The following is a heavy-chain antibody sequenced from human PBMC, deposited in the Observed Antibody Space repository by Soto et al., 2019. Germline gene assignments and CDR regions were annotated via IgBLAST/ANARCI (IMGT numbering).Heavy chain of an antibody. Sequence: SETLSLTCTVSGGSISSSTYYWGWIRQAPGTGLEWIGSIYYSGSTNYNPSLKSRVTISVDTSKNQFSLKLSSVTAADTAVYYCARAPDYGDYRSSLDYWGQGTLVTVSS. CDR1: GGSISSSTYY. D-gene: IGHD4-17*01. V-gene: IGHV4-39*07. CDR3: ARAPDYGDYRSSLDY. CDR2: IYYSGST. J-gene: IGHJ4*02.